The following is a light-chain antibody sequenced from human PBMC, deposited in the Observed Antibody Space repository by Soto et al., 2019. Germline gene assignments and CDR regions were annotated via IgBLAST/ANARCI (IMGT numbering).Light chain of an antibody. CDR2: ATS. Sequence: DIQMTQSPSSLSASVGDRVTITCRAIQGIGTDLGWYQQKPGKAPKRLIYATSSLQSGVPPRFSGSGSGTEFTLTISSLQPEDFETYFCLQHNTYPRTFGRGPKVDIX. CDR3: LQHNTYPRT. J-gene: IGKJ1*01. V-gene: IGKV1-17*01. CDR1: QGIGTD.